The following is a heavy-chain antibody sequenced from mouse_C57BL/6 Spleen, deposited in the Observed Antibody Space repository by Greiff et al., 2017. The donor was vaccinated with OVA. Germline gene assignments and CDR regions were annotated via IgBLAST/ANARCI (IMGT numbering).Heavy chain of an antibody. V-gene: IGHV5-16*01. D-gene: IGHD2-3*01. CDR3: ARGDLYDGDYYARDY. CDR2: INYDGSST. CDR1: GFTFSDYY. Sequence: EVKLEESEGGLVQPGRSMKLSCTASGFTFSDYYMAWVRQVPEKGLEWVANINYDGSSTYYLDSLKSRFIISRDNAKNILYLQMSSLKSEDTDTYYCARGDLYDGDYYARDYWGQGTSVTVSS. J-gene: IGHJ4*01.